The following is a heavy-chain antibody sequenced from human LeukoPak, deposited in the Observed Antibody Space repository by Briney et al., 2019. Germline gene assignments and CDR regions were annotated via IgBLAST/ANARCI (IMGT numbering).Heavy chain of an antibody. J-gene: IGHJ3*01. Sequence: GGSLRLSCAVSGFTFSSYEMNWVRQAPGKGLEWVSYISSSGSTIYYADSVKGRFTISRDNAKKSLYLQMNSLRAEDTAVYYCARDGYNLDRQYAFDLWGQGTMVTVSS. D-gene: IGHD5-24*01. CDR2: ISSSGSTI. V-gene: IGHV3-48*03. CDR1: GFTFSSYE. CDR3: ARDGYNLDRQYAFDL.